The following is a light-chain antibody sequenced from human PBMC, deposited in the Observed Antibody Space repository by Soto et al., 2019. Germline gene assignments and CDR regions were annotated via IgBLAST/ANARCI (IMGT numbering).Light chain of an antibody. J-gene: IGLJ1*01. CDR3: SSYTNINTRACV. Sequence: QSALTQPPSASGSPGQSVTISCTGTSSDVGGYNYVSWYQQHPGKAPKLMIYEVTKRPSGVPDRFSDSKSGNTASLTVSGLQAEDEAEYYCSSYTNINTRACVFGTGTKVTVL. CDR1: SSDVGGYNY. V-gene: IGLV2-8*01. CDR2: EVT.